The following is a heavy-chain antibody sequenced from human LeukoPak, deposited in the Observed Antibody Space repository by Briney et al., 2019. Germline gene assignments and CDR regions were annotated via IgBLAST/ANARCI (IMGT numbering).Heavy chain of an antibody. Sequence: GGSLRLSCAASGFTFSSYAMSWVRQAPGKGLEWVSAISGSGGSTYYADSVKGRFTISRDNSKNTLYLQMNSLRAEDTAVYYCAEEYGSGSYYNRAFDIWGQGTMVTVSS. CDR2: ISGSGGST. J-gene: IGHJ3*02. CDR1: GFTFSSYA. D-gene: IGHD3-10*01. V-gene: IGHV3-23*01. CDR3: AEEYGSGSYYNRAFDI.